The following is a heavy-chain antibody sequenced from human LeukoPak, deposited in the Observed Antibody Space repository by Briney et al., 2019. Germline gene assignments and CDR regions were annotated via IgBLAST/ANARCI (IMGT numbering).Heavy chain of an antibody. CDR1: GFTFSSYS. D-gene: IGHD6-13*01. CDR3: ASHRWDACDI. Sequence: GGSLRLSSAPSGFTFSSYSMNWVHQAPGKGLEWVSSISSSSSYIYYEDSMKGRFTISRDNAKNSLYLQMNSLRAEDTAVYYCASHRWDACDIWRRGPMVTVCS. V-gene: IGHV3-21*01. J-gene: IGHJ3*02. CDR2: ISSSSSYI.